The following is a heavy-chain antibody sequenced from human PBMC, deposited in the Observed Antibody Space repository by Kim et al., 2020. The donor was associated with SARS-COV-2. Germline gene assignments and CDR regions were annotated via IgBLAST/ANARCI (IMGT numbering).Heavy chain of an antibody. CDR3: ARGVPFDP. Sequence: SETLSLTCTVYGGSFSGYYWSWIRQPPGKGLEWIGEINHSGSTNYNPSLKSRVTISVDTSKNQFSLKLSSVTAADTAVYYCARGVPFDPWGQGTLVTVSS. CDR1: GGSFSGYY. CDR2: INHSGST. J-gene: IGHJ5*02. D-gene: IGHD3-10*01. V-gene: IGHV4-34*01.